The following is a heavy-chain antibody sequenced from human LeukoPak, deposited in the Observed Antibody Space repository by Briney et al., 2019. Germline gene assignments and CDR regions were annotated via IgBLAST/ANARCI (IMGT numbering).Heavy chain of an antibody. CDR3: ARVLGYCSSTSCYYPYYYYYGMDV. V-gene: IGHV5-51*01. CDR2: IYPGDSDT. Sequence: GESLKISCKGSGYSFTSYWIGWVRQMPGKGLEWMGIIYPGDSDTRYSPSFQGQVTILADKSISTAYLQWSSLKASDTAMYYCARVLGYCSSTSCYYPYYYYYGMDVWGKGTTVTVSS. CDR1: GYSFTSYW. J-gene: IGHJ6*04. D-gene: IGHD2-2*01.